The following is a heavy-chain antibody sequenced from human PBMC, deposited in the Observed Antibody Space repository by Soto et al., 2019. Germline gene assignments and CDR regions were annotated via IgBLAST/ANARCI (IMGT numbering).Heavy chain of an antibody. CDR2: IIPIFGTA. Sequence: SVKDSCKSSGGTFSSYAISWVRQAPGQRLEWMGGIIPIFGTANYAQKFQGRVTITADKSTSTVYLELSSLKAEDTAVYYCASTDDDFWSGYYYHWGQGTLVTVSS. CDR1: GGTFSSYA. V-gene: IGHV1-69*06. J-gene: IGHJ4*02. D-gene: IGHD3-3*01. CDR3: ASTDDDFWSGYYYH.